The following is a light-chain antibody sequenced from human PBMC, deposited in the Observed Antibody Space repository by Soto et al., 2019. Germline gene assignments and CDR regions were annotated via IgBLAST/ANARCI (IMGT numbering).Light chain of an antibody. Sequence: DIQMTQSPSTLSASVGDRVTITCRASENINKWLAWYQQRPGTVPQLLIYQASNLESGVPARFSGSGSGTDFTLTISSLQPEDFATYYCQHYKISTRYSFGQGTKVEIK. CDR3: QHYKISTRYS. CDR2: QAS. V-gene: IGKV1-5*03. J-gene: IGKJ2*03. CDR1: ENINKW.